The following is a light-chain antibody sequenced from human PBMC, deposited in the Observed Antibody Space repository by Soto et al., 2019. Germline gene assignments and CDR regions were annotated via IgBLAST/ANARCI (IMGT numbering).Light chain of an antibody. CDR3: QNNNSLYT. Sequence: IQMTQSPSTLSASLGDRVTITCRASQSISSWLAWYQQKPGKAPKLLIYKASSIESGVPSRFSGSGSGTEFTINISHLQADAVANYYRQNNNSLYTFGQGTKLEIK. CDR1: QSISSW. CDR2: KAS. J-gene: IGKJ2*01. V-gene: IGKV1-5*03.